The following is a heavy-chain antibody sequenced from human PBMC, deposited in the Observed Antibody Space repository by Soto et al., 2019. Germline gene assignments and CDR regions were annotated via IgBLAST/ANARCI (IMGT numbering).Heavy chain of an antibody. Sequence: SETLSLTCNVSGGSISNYYWTWIRQSPEKGLEWIGYMYYNGNINYNPSLKSRVTISIDTSKNRFSLTLKSVSAADTAVYYCASGGNWFDPWGQGVLVTVSS. D-gene: IGHD3-16*01. J-gene: IGHJ5*02. CDR2: MYYNGNI. CDR1: GGSISNYY. CDR3: ASGGNWFDP. V-gene: IGHV4-59*01.